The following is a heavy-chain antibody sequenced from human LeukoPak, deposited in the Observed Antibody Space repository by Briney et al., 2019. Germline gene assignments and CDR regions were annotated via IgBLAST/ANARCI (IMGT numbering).Heavy chain of an antibody. CDR3: ARRVVGALYYYYMDV. V-gene: IGHV1-8*01. J-gene: IGHJ6*03. D-gene: IGHD1-26*01. Sequence: EASVKVSCKSSGYTFTSYDINWVRQATGQGLECMGCMNPNSGNTGYAQKFQGRVTMTRNTSISTAYMELSSLRSEDTAVYYCARRVVGALYYYYMDVWGKGTTVTVSS. CDR1: GYTFTSYD. CDR2: MNPNSGNT.